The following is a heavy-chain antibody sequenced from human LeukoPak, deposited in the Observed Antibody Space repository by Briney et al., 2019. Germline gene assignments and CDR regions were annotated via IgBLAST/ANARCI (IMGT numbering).Heavy chain of an antibody. CDR1: GFTFSTYG. J-gene: IGHJ2*01. V-gene: IGHV3-30*18. Sequence: GGSLRLSCAASGFTFSTYGMHWVRQAPGKGLEWVAFISYDGSKKYYADSVKDRFTISRDNSKNTLYLQMNSLRAEDTAVYYCAKDQEYCSGGSCYQTDWYFDLWGRGTLVTVSS. D-gene: IGHD2-15*01. CDR3: AKDQEYCSGGSCYQTDWYFDL. CDR2: ISYDGSKK.